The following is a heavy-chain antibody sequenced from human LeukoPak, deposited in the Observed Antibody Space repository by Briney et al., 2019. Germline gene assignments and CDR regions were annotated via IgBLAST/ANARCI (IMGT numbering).Heavy chain of an antibody. CDR1: GFTVRSNY. J-gene: IGHJ4*03. V-gene: IGHV3-66*01. D-gene: IGHD3-22*01. Sequence: PGGSLPQSCAASGFTVRSNYCRGVRQAPGKGLEWVSVIYRGGSTYYADSVKGRFTISRDNSKNSLYLQMNNLRAEDTAVYYCAKAFPEIVVVMAGWFFYLCGHGTLVTVSS. CDR2: IYRGGST. CDR3: AKAFPEIVVVMAGWFFYL.